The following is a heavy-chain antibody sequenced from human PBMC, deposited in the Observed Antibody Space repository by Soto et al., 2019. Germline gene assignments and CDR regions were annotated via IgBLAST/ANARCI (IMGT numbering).Heavy chain of an antibody. Sequence: PGGSLRLSCAASGFTFSSYGMHWVRQAPGKGLEWVSAIIVVGCKKYYADSVKGRFTISRDNSKNTLYLQMNSLRAEDTAVYYCAKAPTADFWSGYYTGKNHYGMDVWGQGTTVTVSS. CDR3: AKAPTADFWSGYYTGKNHYGMDV. V-gene: IGHV3-23*01. D-gene: IGHD3-3*01. J-gene: IGHJ6*02. CDR1: GFTFSSYG. CDR2: IIVVGCKK.